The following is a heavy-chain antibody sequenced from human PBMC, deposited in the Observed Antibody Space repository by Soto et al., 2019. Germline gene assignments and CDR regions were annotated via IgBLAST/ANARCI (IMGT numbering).Heavy chain of an antibody. D-gene: IGHD2-2*01. CDR3: TSAIGYCSSTSCYETYYYYYGMDV. CDR1: GFTFSNAW. V-gene: IGHV3-15*07. Sequence: EVQLVQTGGGLVKPGGSLRLSCAASGFTFSNAWMNWVRQAPGKGLEWVGRIKSKTDGGTTDYAAPVKGRFTISRDDSKNSLYLQMNSLKTEGTAVYYCTSAIGYCSSTSCYETYYYYYGMDVWGHGTTVTVSS. CDR2: IKSKTDGGTT. J-gene: IGHJ6*02.